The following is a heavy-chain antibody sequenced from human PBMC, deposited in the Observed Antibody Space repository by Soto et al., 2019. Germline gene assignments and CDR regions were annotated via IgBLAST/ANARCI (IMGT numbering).Heavy chain of an antibody. V-gene: IGHV3-74*01. D-gene: IGHD2-15*01. CDR3: ARRGYCGGGSCSALGDP. Sequence: EVQLVESGGGLVQPGGSLRLSCAAPGITLSDYWMHWVRQAPGKGLVWVSRINSDGSSISYADSVKGRFTISRDNAKNTVYLQMNSLGAEDTAMYYCARRGYCGGGSCSALGDPWGQGTLVTVSS. J-gene: IGHJ5*02. CDR1: GITLSDYW. CDR2: INSDGSSI.